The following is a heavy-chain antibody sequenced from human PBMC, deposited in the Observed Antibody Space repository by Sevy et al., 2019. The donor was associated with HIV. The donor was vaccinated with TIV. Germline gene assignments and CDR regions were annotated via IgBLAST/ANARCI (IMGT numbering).Heavy chain of an antibody. Sequence: GGSLRLSCAASGFTFNKYNMTWFRQAPGKVLEWVSTITGYSTDIYYADSVKGRFTISRDDAKNSLYLQMNGLRAEDTALYYCARAEQTYFFDYWGQGTLVTVSS. J-gene: IGHJ4*02. V-gene: IGHV3-21*06. CDR2: ITGYSTDI. CDR1: GFTFNKYN. CDR3: ARAEQTYFFDY.